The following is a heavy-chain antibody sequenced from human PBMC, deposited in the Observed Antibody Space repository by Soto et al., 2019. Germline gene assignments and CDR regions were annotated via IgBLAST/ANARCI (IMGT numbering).Heavy chain of an antibody. CDR3: ARLGGFFQALDS. V-gene: IGHV4-39*01. CDR2: IYYSGST. CDR1: GGSISSSSYY. J-gene: IGHJ4*02. Sequence: PSETLSLTCPVSGGSISSSSYYWGWIRQPPGKGLEWIGSIYYSGSTYYNPSLKSRVTISVDTSKNQFSLKLSSVTAADTAVYYCARLGGFFQALDSWGQGTLVTVSS. D-gene: IGHD2-15*01.